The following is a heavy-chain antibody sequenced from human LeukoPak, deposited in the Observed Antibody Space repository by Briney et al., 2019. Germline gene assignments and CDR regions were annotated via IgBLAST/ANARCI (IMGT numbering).Heavy chain of an antibody. J-gene: IGHJ4*02. Sequence: ASVKVSCKAFRYLFADYAMHWVRQAPGQRLEWMGWIHVGNGNTEYSQKFQGRVTITRDTPATTTYMELSSLRSEDTAVYYCARVDGSGPNAPNDCWGQGSLVTVSS. D-gene: IGHD3-10*01. CDR1: RYLFADYA. CDR3: ARVDGSGPNAPNDC. V-gene: IGHV1-3*01. CDR2: IHVGNGNT.